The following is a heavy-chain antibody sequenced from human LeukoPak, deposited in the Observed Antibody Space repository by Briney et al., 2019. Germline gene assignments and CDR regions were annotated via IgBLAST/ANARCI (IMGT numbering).Heavy chain of an antibody. J-gene: IGHJ3*02. CDR2: ISTSSSYI. CDR3: ARDLRPYSGYDNLAFDI. CDR1: GFTFDDYA. V-gene: IGHV3-21*01. D-gene: IGHD5-12*01. Sequence: GGSLRLSCAASGFTFDDYAMNWVRQAPGKGLEWVSFISTSSSYIYYVDSVKGRFTISRDNAKNSLYLQMNSLRAEDTAVYYCARDLRPYSGYDNLAFDIWGQGTMVTVSS.